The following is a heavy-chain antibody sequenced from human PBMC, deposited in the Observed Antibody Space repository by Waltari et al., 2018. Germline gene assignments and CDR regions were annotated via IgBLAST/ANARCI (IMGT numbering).Heavy chain of an antibody. J-gene: IGHJ4*02. D-gene: IGHD3-22*01. V-gene: IGHV4-59*11. CDR1: GGSISSHY. CDR3: ARGADSSGYYSPFDY. Sequence: QVQLQESGPGLVKPSETLSLTCTVSGGSISSHYWSWIRQPPGKGLEWIGYIYYSGSTNYNPSRKSRVTISVDTSKNQFSLKLSSVTAADTAVYYCARGADSSGYYSPFDYWGQGTLVTVSS. CDR2: IYYSGST.